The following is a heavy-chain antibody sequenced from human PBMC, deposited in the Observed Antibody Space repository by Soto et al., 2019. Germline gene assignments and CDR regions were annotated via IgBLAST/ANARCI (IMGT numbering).Heavy chain of an antibody. CDR1: SDSISSYY. V-gene: IGHV4-59*08. D-gene: IGHD6-19*01. Sequence: QVQLQESGPGLVRPSETLSLTCTVSSDSISSYYWIWIRQSPGKGLEWIGYTDYSGNTNYNPSLKSRVTITGDKSQNKFSLRLSSVTAADTAVDDCERAVGDPLYYLDYWGQGTLVTVSS. CDR2: TDYSGNT. J-gene: IGHJ4*02. CDR3: ERAVGDPLYYLDY.